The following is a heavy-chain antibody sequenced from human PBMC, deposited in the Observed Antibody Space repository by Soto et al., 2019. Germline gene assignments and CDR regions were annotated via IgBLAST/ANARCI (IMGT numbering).Heavy chain of an antibody. CDR1: GFTFSSYG. J-gene: IGHJ4*01. Sequence: QVQLVESGGGVVQPGRSLRLSCAASGFTFSSYGMHWVRQAPGKGLEWVAVISYDGSNKYYADSVKGRFTISRDNSKNTLYLQMNSLRAEDTAVYYCAKEIRSCSSTSCLNFDYWGQEPWSPSPQ. D-gene: IGHD2-2*01. CDR3: AKEIRSCSSTSCLNFDY. V-gene: IGHV3-30*18. CDR2: ISYDGSNK.